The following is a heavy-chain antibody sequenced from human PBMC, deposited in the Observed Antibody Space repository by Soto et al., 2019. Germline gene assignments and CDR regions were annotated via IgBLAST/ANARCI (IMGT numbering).Heavy chain of an antibody. CDR3: AIVVCTNGVCYDFMDYYYGMDV. D-gene: IGHD2-8*01. Sequence: SETLSLTCTVSGGSISSYYWSWIRQPPGKGLEWIGYIYYSGSTNYNPSLKSRVTISVDTSKNQFSLKLSSVTAADTAVYYCAIVVCTNGVCYDFMDYYYGMDVWGQGTTVTVSS. CDR1: GGSISSYY. CDR2: IYYSGST. J-gene: IGHJ6*02. V-gene: IGHV4-59*01.